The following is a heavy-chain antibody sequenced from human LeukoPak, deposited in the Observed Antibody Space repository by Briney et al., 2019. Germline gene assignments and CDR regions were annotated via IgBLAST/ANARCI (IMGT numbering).Heavy chain of an antibody. D-gene: IGHD6-13*01. V-gene: IGHV4-59*01. CDR2: IYYSGST. CDR3: ARDRRASSSLDPYYYYGMDV. Sequence: SETLSLTCTVSGGSIRSYYWSWIRQPPGKGLEWIGYIYYSGSTNYNPSLKSRVTISVDTSKNQFSLKLSSVTAADTAVYYCARDRRASSSLDPYYYYGMDVWGQGTTVTVSS. CDR1: GGSIRSYY. J-gene: IGHJ6*02.